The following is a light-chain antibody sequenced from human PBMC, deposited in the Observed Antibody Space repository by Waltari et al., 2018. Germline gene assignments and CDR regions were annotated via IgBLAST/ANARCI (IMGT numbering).Light chain of an antibody. V-gene: IGLV1-47*01. CDR3: AAWDDSLSGVV. Sequence: QSVLTQPPSASGTPGQRVTISCSGSSSNIGSNYVYWYQQLPGTAPKLLINRKKQRPSGLPDRFSGSKSGTSAYLAISGLRSEDEADYYWAAWDDSLSGVVFGGGTKLTVL. CDR1: SSNIGSNY. CDR2: RKK. J-gene: IGLJ2*01.